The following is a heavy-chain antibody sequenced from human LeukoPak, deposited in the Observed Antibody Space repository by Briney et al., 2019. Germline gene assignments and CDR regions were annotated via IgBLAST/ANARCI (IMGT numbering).Heavy chain of an antibody. Sequence: GASVTVSFKASGYTFSSYAISWVRQAPGQGLEWVGGSIPIFGTANYAQKFQGRVTITADESTSTAYMELSSLRSEDTAVYYCARDLGVWSGYLSCLGYWGQGTLVTVSS. V-gene: IGHV1-69*13. CDR3: ARDLGVWSGYLSCLGY. CDR1: GYTFSSYA. D-gene: IGHD3-3*01. CDR2: SIPIFGTA. J-gene: IGHJ4*02.